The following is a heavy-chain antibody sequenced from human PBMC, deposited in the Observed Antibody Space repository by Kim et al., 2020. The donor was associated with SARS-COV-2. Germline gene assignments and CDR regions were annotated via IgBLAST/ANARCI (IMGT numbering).Heavy chain of an antibody. CDR2: IYYSGST. CDR1: GGSISSYY. D-gene: IGHD3-22*01. CDR3: ARGISDPTYYYDSSGYYEVYYFDY. Sequence: SETLSLTCTVSGGSISSYYWSWIRQPPGKGLEWIGYIYYSGSTNYNPSLKSRVTISVDTSKNQFSLKLSSVTAADTAVYYCARGISDPTYYYDSSGYYEVYYFDYWGQGTLVTVSS. J-gene: IGHJ4*02. V-gene: IGHV4-59*01.